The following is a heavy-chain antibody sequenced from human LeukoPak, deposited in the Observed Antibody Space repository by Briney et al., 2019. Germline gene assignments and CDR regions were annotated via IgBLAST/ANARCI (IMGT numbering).Heavy chain of an antibody. CDR1: GLTFSSYW. D-gene: IGHD4-17*01. J-gene: IGHJ4*02. Sequence: GGSLRLSCAASGLTFSSYWMHWVRQAPGKGLVWVSRINSDGSSTSYADSVKGRFTISRDNAKNALYLQMNSLRAEDTAVYYCARAVFDDYGDPYFDYWGQGTLVTVSS. CDR3: ARAVFDDYGDPYFDY. CDR2: INSDGSST. V-gene: IGHV3-74*01.